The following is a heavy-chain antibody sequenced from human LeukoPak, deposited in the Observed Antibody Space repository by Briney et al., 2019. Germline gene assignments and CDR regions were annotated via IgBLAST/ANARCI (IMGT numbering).Heavy chain of an antibody. CDR1: GYSFISYW. J-gene: IGHJ4*02. D-gene: IGHD2-15*01. Sequence: RSGDSLKISCKGSGYSFISYWIGWVRQMPGKGLEWMGIIYPGDSDTRYSPSFQGQVTISADKSISTAYLQWSSLKASDTAMYYCARRHADCSGGSCYSYYFDYWGQGTLVTVSS. V-gene: IGHV5-51*01. CDR3: ARRHADCSGGSCYSYYFDY. CDR2: IYPGDSDT.